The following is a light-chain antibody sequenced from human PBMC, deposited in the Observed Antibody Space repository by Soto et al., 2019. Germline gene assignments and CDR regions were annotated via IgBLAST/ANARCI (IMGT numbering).Light chain of an antibody. CDR2: EVG. CDR3: SSFTGPTTLDV. J-gene: IGLJ1*01. CDR1: SSDVGAYNY. V-gene: IGLV2-14*01. Sequence: QSALTQPASVSGSPGQSITISCTGTSSDVGAYNYVSWYQHHPGKAPKLMIYEVGNRPSGISDRFSGSKSGNTASLTISGLQAEDEADYYCSSFTGPTTLDVFGTGTKVTVL.